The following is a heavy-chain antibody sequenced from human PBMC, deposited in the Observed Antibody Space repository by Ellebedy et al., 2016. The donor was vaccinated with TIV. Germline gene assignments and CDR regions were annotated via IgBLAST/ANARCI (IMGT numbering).Heavy chain of an antibody. CDR1: GYTFTSYW. CDR2: IYPGYSGI. V-gene: IGHV5-51*01. CDR3: ARRGQVKYEFWTPGGSGAFDI. D-gene: IGHD3-3*01. Sequence: GESLKISCQGSGYTFTSYWIAWVRQLPGKGLEWVGIIYPGYSGIRYSPSLRGQVTISVDKSINTAYLQWSRLTASDTALYYCARRGQVKYEFWTPGGSGAFDIWGQGTMVTVSS. J-gene: IGHJ3*02.